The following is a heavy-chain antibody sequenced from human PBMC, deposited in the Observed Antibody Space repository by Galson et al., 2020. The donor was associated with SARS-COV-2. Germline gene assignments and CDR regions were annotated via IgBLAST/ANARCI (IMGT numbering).Heavy chain of an antibody. V-gene: IGHV1-2*02. Sequence: ASVKVSCKTSGYTFTDYYMHWVRQAPGQGLEWLGWINPNSGGTNYAQKFQGRVTLTRDTSISTAYMELTRLTSDDTAVYYCARPYKRFLEWLLSPPDSWGQGTLVTVSS. CDR1: GYTFTDYY. CDR3: ARPYKRFLEWLLSPPDS. D-gene: IGHD3-3*01. CDR2: INPNSGGT. J-gene: IGHJ4*02.